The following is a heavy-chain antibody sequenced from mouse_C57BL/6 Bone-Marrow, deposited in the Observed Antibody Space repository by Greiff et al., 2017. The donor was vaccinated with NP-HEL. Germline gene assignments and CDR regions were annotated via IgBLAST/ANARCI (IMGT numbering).Heavy chain of an antibody. J-gene: IGHJ1*03. Sequence: EVMLVESGGGLVKPGGSLKLSCAASGFTFSSYAMSWVRQTPEKRLEWVATISDGGSYTYYPDNVKGRFTISRDNAKNNLYLQMSHLKSEDTAMYYCARDRRDYYGSRDWYFDVWGTGTTVTVSS. D-gene: IGHD1-1*01. CDR1: GFTFSSYA. CDR2: ISDGGSYT. V-gene: IGHV5-4*01. CDR3: ARDRRDYYGSRDWYFDV.